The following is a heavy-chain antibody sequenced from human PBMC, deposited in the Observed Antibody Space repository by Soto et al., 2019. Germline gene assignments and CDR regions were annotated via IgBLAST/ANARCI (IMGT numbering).Heavy chain of an antibody. D-gene: IGHD6-13*01. V-gene: IGHV4-34*01. CDR2: INPSGIT. CDR3: ARGAAAGVDYGMDV. Sequence: PSETLSLTCAVYGGSFSGYYWSWIRQPPGKGLEWIGGINPSGITNYNPSLKSRVTISIDTSKNQFSLKLSSVTAADTAMYYCARGAAAGVDYGMDVWGRGTTVTVSS. J-gene: IGHJ6*02. CDR1: GGSFSGYY.